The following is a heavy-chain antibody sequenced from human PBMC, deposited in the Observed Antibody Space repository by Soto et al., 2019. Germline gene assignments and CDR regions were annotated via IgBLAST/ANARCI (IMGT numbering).Heavy chain of an antibody. Sequence: ESGPTLVNPTQTLTLTCTFSGFSLSTSGVGVGWIRQPPGKALEWLALIYWNDDKRYSPSLKSRLTITKDTSKNQVVLTMTNMDPVDTATYYCAHSAANIVVVPAAIWSYGMDVWGQGTTVTVSS. CDR2: IYWNDDK. CDR1: GFSLSTSGVG. CDR3: AHSAANIVVVPAAIWSYGMDV. D-gene: IGHD2-2*02. J-gene: IGHJ6*02. V-gene: IGHV2-5*01.